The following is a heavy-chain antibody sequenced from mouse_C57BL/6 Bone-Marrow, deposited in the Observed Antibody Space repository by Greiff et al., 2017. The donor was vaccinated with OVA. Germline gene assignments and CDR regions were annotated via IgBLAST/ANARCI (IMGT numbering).Heavy chain of an antibody. J-gene: IGHJ4*01. CDR2: INPYNGGT. CDR3: ARDVFYYAMDY. Sequence: VQLQQSGPVLVKPGAPVKMSCKASGYTFTDYYMNWVKQSHGKSLEWIGVINPYNGGTSYNQKFKGKATLTVDKSSSTAYMELNSLTSEDSAVYYCARDVFYYAMDYWGQGTSVTVSS. V-gene: IGHV1-19*01. CDR1: GYTFTDYY.